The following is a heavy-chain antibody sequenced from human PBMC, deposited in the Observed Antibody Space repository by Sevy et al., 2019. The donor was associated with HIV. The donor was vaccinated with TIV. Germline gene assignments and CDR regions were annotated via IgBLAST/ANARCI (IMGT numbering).Heavy chain of an antibody. V-gene: IGHV3-21*01. D-gene: IGHD1-1*01. J-gene: IGHJ4*02. CDR1: GFTFSSNT. Sequence: GGSLRLSCAASGFTFSSNTMNWVRQAPGKGLEWVSSISSRSSYIYYTDSVKGRFITSRDDAKNSLYLDMHSLRVEDTAVYYCAKNPVWDDGSSPIDYWGQRTMVTVSS. CDR2: ISSRSSYI. CDR3: AKNPVWDDGSSPIDY.